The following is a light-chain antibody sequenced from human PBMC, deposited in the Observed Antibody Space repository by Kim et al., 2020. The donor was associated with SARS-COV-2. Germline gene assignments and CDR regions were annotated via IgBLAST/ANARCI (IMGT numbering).Light chain of an antibody. V-gene: IGKV2-28*01. Sequence: DIVMTQSPLSLPVSPGEPAFISCRSSQSLLQSNGYNYLDWYVQKPGRTPQLVIYLGSYRASGVPDRFSGSGSGTDFTLKISRVEAEDVGVYYCMQTLQTPLTFGGGTKVEIK. CDR1: QSLLQSNGYNY. CDR3: MQTLQTPLT. CDR2: LGS. J-gene: IGKJ4*01.